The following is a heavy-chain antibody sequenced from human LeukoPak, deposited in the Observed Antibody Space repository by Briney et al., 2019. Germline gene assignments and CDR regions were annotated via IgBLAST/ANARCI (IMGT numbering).Heavy chain of an antibody. V-gene: IGHV4-59*01. D-gene: IGHD1-26*01. CDR3: ARSGIVGADYYGMDV. Sequence: SETLSLTCTVSGGSISSYYWSWIRQPPGKGLEWIGYIYYSGSTNYNPSLKSRVTISVDTSKNQFSLKLSSVTAADTAVYYCARSGIVGADYYGMDVWGQGTTVTVSS. CDR1: GGSISSYY. CDR2: IYYSGST. J-gene: IGHJ6*02.